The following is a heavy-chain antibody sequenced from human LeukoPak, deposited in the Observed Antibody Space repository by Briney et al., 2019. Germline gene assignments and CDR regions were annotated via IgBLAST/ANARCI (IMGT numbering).Heavy chain of an antibody. J-gene: IGHJ4*02. D-gene: IGHD5-24*01. Sequence: GGSLRLSCTASGFTFGDYAMSWVRQAPRKGLEWVGFIRTRPHGGTTEYAASVKARFTISRDDSKSPAYLQMNSLKTEDTSVYYCNRGDGTGAIWGQGTLVTVSS. CDR1: GFTFGDYA. CDR2: IRTRPHGGTT. V-gene: IGHV3-49*04. CDR3: NRGDGTGAI.